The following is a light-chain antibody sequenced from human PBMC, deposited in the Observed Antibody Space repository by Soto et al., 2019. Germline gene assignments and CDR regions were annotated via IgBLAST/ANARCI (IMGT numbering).Light chain of an antibody. J-gene: IGLJ2*01. CDR2: EGT. Sequence: QSVLTQPASVSASPGQSITISCTGTSSNVGTYDLVSWYQHHPDKAPKLIIYEGTKRPSGISSRFSGSKSGNTASLTISGLQAEVDADYYCCSFAVGAALVFGGGTKLTVL. CDR3: CSFAVGAALV. V-gene: IGLV2-23*01. CDR1: SSNVGTYDL.